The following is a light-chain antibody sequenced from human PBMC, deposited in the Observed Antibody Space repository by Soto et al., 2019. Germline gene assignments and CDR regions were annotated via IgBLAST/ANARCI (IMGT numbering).Light chain of an antibody. CDR3: QQYNNWPVT. CDR1: QSVSSK. J-gene: IGKJ5*01. V-gene: IGKV3-15*01. CDR2: GAS. Sequence: EIVMTQSPASLSVSPGERATLSCRASQSVSSKLAWYQQQPGQAPRLLIYGASTRATAIPVRFSGSGSGTEFTLTITSLQSEDFAVYYCQQYNNWPVTFGQGTRLEI.